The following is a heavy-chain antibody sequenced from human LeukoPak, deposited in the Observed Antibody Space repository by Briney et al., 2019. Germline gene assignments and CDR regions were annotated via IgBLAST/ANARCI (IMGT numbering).Heavy chain of an antibody. CDR1: GGSINSY. J-gene: IGHJ5*02. D-gene: IGHD3-10*01. Sequence: SETLSLTCTVSGGSINSYWSWIQQPAGKGLEWIGRISGSGTITYNPALQSRLSISIDTSKNQFSLKLMSVTAADTAVYYCARDSGTTGEVKFDHWGQGTLVTVSS. CDR3: ARDSGTTGEVKFDH. V-gene: IGHV4-4*07. CDR2: ISGSGTI.